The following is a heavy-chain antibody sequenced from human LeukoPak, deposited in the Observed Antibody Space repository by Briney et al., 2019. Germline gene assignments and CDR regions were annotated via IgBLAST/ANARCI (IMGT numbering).Heavy chain of an antibody. Sequence: PGGSLRLSCAASGFTFSSYAMSWVRQAPGKGLEWVSAISGSGGSTYYADSVKGRFTISRDNSKNTLYLQMNSLRAEDTAVYYCAKDLIRGTMIVVAFDYRGQGTLVTVSS. CDR3: AKDLIRGTMIVVAFDY. CDR2: ISGSGGST. CDR1: GFTFSSYA. V-gene: IGHV3-23*01. J-gene: IGHJ4*02. D-gene: IGHD3-22*01.